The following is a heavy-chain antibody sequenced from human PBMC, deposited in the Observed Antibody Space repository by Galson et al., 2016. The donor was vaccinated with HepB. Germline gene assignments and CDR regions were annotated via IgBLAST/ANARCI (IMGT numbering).Heavy chain of an antibody. CDR2: FIPIFGSG. CDR3: AIRANCVGDCWAFDS. CDR1: GGASNNYG. D-gene: IGHD2-21*02. Sequence: SVKVSCKASGGASNNYGFNWVRQAPGQGLEWMGGFIPIFGSGKYAQRFQGRVTITADKSTSTGYMELGSLRSEDTAVYYCAIRANCVGDCWAFDSWGQGTLVTVSS. V-gene: IGHV1-69*06. J-gene: IGHJ4*02.